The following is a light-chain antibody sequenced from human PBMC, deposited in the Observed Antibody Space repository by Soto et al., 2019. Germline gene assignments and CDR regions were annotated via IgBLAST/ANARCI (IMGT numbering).Light chain of an antibody. CDR3: RSYTTIGTYVL. V-gene: IGLV2-14*01. Sequence: QSALTQPASVSGSPGQSITISCTGTSSDVGGYEYVSWYQQHPGKAPKLMIYDVTNRPSGVSNRFSGSKSGNTASLTIAGLLAEDEDDYFYRSYTTIGTYVLFGGGTKLTVL. CDR2: DVT. J-gene: IGLJ2*01. CDR1: SSDVGGYEY.